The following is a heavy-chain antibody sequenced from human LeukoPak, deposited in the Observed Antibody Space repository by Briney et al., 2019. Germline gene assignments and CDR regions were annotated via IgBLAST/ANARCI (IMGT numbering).Heavy chain of an antibody. CDR3: ARDGGVVPAPKGNYYYYGMDV. J-gene: IGHJ6*02. V-gene: IGHV1-69*13. Sequence: ASVKVSCKASGGTFSSYAISWVRQAPGQGLEWMGGIIPIFGTANYAQKFQGRVTITADESTSTAYMELSSLRSEDTAVYYCARDGGVVPAPKGNYYYYGMDVWGQGTTVTVSS. CDR2: IIPIFGTA. D-gene: IGHD2-2*01. CDR1: GGTFSSYA.